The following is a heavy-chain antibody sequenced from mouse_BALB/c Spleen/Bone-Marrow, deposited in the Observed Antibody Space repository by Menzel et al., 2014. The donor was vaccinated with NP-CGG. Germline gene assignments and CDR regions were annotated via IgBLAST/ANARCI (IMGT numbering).Heavy chain of an antibody. J-gene: IGHJ2*01. D-gene: IGHD1-1*01. Sequence: EVHLVESGGGLVQPGGPMKLSCVASGFTFSNYWMNWVRQSPEKGLEWVAEIRLKSNNYATHYAESVKGRFTISRDDFKSSVYLQMNNLRAEDIGINFCTRHYDGSSFDYWGQGTTLTVSS. CDR1: GFTFSNYW. V-gene: IGHV6-6*02. CDR3: TRHYDGSSFDY. CDR2: IRLKSNNYAT.